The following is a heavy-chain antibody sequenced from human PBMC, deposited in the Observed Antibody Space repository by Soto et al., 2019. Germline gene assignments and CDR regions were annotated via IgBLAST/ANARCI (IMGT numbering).Heavy chain of an antibody. J-gene: IGHJ4*02. D-gene: IGHD5-18*01. CDR1: GDSLSSNNVA. Sequence: QVQLQQSGPGLVKPSQTLSLTCAISGDSLSSNNVAWNCVRQSPSRGLEWLGRAYYTSKWNYDYAVSVKSRISVAPDTSKNQFSLQVNFVTPEDTAVYYCARGRNSAFDYWGQGSLVTVSS. CDR3: ARGRNSAFDY. CDR2: AYYTSKWNY. V-gene: IGHV6-1*01.